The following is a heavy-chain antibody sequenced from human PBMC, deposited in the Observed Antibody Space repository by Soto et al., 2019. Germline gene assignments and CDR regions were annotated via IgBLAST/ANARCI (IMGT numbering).Heavy chain of an antibody. CDR3: AKVGGAEGSFGNWLDP. CDR2: IIPIFGTT. CDR1: GGTFSNYA. V-gene: IGHV1-69*15. J-gene: IGHJ5*02. Sequence: QVHLVQSGAEVKKPGSSVNVSCKASGGTFSNYAITWVRQAPGQGLEWVGRIIPIFGTTNVAQKFQGRVTITADEATTTACMELSGRRSADTAVYYWAKVGGAEGSFGNWLDPWGQGTLVTVSS. D-gene: IGHD1-26*01.